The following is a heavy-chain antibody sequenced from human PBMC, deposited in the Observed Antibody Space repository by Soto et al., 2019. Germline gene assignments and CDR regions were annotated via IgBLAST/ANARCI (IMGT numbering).Heavy chain of an antibody. CDR3: AADPPGSPLGMDV. D-gene: IGHD6-13*01. CDR2: IIVGSGNT. CDR1: GYTFTSYG. J-gene: IGHJ6*02. V-gene: IGHV1-58*02. Sequence: SVKVSCKASGYTFTSYGISWVRQAPGQRLEWIGWIIVGSGNTNYAQKFQERVTITRDMSTSTAYMELSSLRSEDTAVYYCAADPPGSPLGMDVWGQGTTVTVSS.